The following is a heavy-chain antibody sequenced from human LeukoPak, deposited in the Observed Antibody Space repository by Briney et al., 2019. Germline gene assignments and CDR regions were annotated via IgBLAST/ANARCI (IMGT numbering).Heavy chain of an antibody. V-gene: IGHV4-59*08. CDR3: ARTKEGYSSSWSSDYYFDY. CDR2: IYSSGNT. Sequence: SETLSLTCTVSGDSINGYFWSWIRQSPGKGLEWIGYIYSSGNTNYNPSLKSRVTISVATSKNQFSLKLSSVTAADTAVYYCARTKEGYSSSWSSDYYFDYWGQGTLVTVSS. CDR1: GDSINGYF. D-gene: IGHD6-13*01. J-gene: IGHJ4*02.